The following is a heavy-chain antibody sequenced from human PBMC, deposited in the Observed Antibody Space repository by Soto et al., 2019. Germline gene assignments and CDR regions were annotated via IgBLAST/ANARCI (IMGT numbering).Heavy chain of an antibody. Sequence: NPSETLSLTCVVSGGSFDTYYWNWIRQSPGKGLEWIGEGNHRGSNNYSPSLKSRVTISLDTSKNQFSLKLTPVTAADTAVYYCARGGSSDWQVALDMWGQGTMVTVSS. V-gene: IGHV4-34*01. J-gene: IGHJ3*02. D-gene: IGHD6-19*01. CDR3: ARGGSSDWQVALDM. CDR1: GGSFDTYY. CDR2: GNHRGSN.